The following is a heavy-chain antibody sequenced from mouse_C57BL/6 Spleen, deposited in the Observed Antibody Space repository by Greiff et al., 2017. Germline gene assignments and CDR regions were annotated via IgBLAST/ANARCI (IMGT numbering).Heavy chain of an antibody. Sequence: QVHVKQSGPELVKPGASVKISCKASGYAFSSSWMNWVKQRPGKGLEWIGRIYPGDGDTNYNGKFKGKATLTADKSSSTAYMQLSSLTSEDSAVYFCARHDYGSSYGAMDYWGQGTSVTVAS. V-gene: IGHV1-82*01. CDR2: IYPGDGDT. CDR1: GYAFSSSW. J-gene: IGHJ4*01. D-gene: IGHD1-1*01. CDR3: ARHDYGSSYGAMDY.